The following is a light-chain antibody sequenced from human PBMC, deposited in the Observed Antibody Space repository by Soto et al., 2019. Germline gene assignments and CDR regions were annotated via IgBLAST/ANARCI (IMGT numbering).Light chain of an antibody. CDR3: QQSYTNPRT. CDR2: AAS. V-gene: IGKV1-39*01. J-gene: IGKJ2*01. CDR1: QDITNY. Sequence: DILMTQSPSSLSASVGDRVTITCQASQDITNYLHWYQQKPGKAPNLLIFAASNLQNGVPSRFSGSGSGTDFTLTISSLQPEDCATYFCQQSYTNPRTFGQGTKLEIK.